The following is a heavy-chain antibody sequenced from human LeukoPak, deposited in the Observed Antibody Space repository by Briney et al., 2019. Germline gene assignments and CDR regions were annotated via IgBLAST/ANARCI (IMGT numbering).Heavy chain of an antibody. D-gene: IGHD1-1*01. CDR2: IYYSGST. Sequence: SETLSLTCAVSGYSISSGYYWGWIRQPPGKGLEWIGSIYYSGSTYYNPSLKSRVTISVDTSKNQFSLKLSSVTAADTAVYYCARKIVTTAAGIDYWGQGTLVTVSS. J-gene: IGHJ4*02. CDR1: GYSISSGYY. V-gene: IGHV4-38-2*01. CDR3: ARKIVTTAAGIDY.